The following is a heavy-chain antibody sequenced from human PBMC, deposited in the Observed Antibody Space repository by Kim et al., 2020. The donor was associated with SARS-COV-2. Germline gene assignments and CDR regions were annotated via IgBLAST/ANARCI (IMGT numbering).Heavy chain of an antibody. Sequence: GSGKGRFTSSRDNSKNTLYLQMDSLRAEDTAIYYCAKDSGNDYGDQLDSWGQGTLVTVSS. J-gene: IGHJ5*01. CDR3: AKDSGNDYGDQLDS. V-gene: IGHV3-23*01. D-gene: IGHD4-17*01.